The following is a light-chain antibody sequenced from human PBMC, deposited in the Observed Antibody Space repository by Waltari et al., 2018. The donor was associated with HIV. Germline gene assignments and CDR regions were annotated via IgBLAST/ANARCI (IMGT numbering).Light chain of an antibody. CDR2: DNN. J-gene: IGLJ1*01. Sequence: QSVLTQPPSVSVALGQKVTISCSGSSSNIGNNYVSCYQHLPGTAPKRLIKDNNKRPSSIRNRCYGHKSDRTATLTSTGLQTGDESDYYCGTWDSSLSVVVFGAGTKVTVL. V-gene: IGLV1-51*01. CDR1: SSNIGNNY. CDR3: GTWDSSLSVVV.